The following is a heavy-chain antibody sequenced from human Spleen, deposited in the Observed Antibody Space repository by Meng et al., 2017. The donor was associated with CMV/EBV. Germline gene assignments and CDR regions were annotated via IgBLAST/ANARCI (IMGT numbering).Heavy chain of an antibody. CDR2: ISTTTTYI. V-gene: IGHV3-21*01. J-gene: IGHJ5*02. CDR1: GFTLSNYS. Sequence: GESLKISCAASGFTLSNYSVNWVRQAPGKGLEWVSFISTTTTYIYYANSVKGRFTISRANAKNSLYLQMNSLRAEDTAVYYCARDSIAATPAWGQGTLVTVSS. CDR3: ARDSIAATPA. D-gene: IGHD6-13*01.